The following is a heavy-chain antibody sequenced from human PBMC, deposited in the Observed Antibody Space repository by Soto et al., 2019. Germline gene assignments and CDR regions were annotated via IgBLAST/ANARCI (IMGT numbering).Heavy chain of an antibody. V-gene: IGHV4-34*01. CDR2: INHSGST. Sequence: SETLSLTCAVYGVSFSGYYWSWIRQPPGKGLEWIGEINHSGSTNYNPSLKSRVTISVDTSKNQFSLKLSSVTAADTAVYYCARGEWGYCSGGSCYSFGYYYYYMDVWGKGTTVTVSS. CDR1: GVSFSGYY. J-gene: IGHJ6*03. CDR3: ARGEWGYCSGGSCYSFGYYYYYMDV. D-gene: IGHD2-15*01.